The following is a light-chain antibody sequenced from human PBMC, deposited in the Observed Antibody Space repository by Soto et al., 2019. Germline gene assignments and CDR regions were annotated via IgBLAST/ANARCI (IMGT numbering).Light chain of an antibody. Sequence: EIVLTQSPGTLSLSPGERVTLSCRASQSVSASYLGWYQQKSGQAPRLLIYATASRATGIPDRFSGSGSGTEFSLTISRLEPEDFAAYYCQHFGNSQYTFGQGTKLEIK. CDR1: QSVSASY. CDR3: QHFGNSQYT. CDR2: ATA. V-gene: IGKV3-20*01. J-gene: IGKJ2*01.